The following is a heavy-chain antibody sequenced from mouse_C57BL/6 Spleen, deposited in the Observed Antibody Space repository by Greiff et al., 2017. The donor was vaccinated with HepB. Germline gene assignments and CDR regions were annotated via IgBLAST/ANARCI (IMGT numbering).Heavy chain of an antibody. J-gene: IGHJ3*01. Sequence: QVQLQQPGAELVKPGASVKMSCKASGYTFTSYWITWVKQSPGQGLEWIGDIYPGSGSTNYNEKFKSKATLTVDTSSSTAYMQLSSLTSEDSAVYYCARLGYYYGRFAYWGQGTLVTVSA. CDR2: IYPGSGST. CDR3: ARLGYYYGRFAY. D-gene: IGHD1-1*01. CDR1: GYTFTSYW. V-gene: IGHV1-55*01.